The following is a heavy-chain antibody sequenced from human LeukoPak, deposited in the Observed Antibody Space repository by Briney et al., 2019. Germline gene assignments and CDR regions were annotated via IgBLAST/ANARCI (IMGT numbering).Heavy chain of an antibody. V-gene: IGHV3-30*04. J-gene: IGHJ4*02. CDR3: ARSEWELLGSFDY. Sequence: GGSLRLSCAASGFTFSSYAMHWVRQAPGKGLEWVAVISYDGSNKYYADSVKGRFTISRDNSKDTLYLQMNSLGAEDTAVYYCARSEWELLGSFDYWGQGTLVTVSS. CDR1: GFTFSSYA. CDR2: ISYDGSNK. D-gene: IGHD1-26*01.